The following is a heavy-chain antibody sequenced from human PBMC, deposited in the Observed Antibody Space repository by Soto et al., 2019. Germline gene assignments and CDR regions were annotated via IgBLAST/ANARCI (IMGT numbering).Heavy chain of an antibody. CDR2: ISGSGGST. D-gene: IGHD1-7*01. Sequence: GGSLRLSCVASGFTFSSYAMSWVRQAPGKGLEWVSAISGSGGSTYYADSVKGRFTISRDNSKNTLYLQMNSLRAEDTAVYYCAKDLMGDGYNWNYAFDYWGQGTLVTVSS. CDR1: GFTFSSYA. V-gene: IGHV3-23*01. J-gene: IGHJ4*02. CDR3: AKDLMGDGYNWNYAFDY.